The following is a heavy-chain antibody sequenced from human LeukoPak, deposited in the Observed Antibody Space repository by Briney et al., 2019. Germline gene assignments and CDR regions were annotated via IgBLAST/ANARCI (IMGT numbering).Heavy chain of an antibody. V-gene: IGHV3-7*01. Sequence: PGGSLRLSCAASGFTFSNYWMSWVRQAPGKGLEWVANIKQDGDEKSYVASVKGRFTISRDNAKNSLYLQMKSLRAEDTAVYYCAREIEYSSSSLTHYYYYYYMEVWGKGTTVTVSS. CDR2: IKQDGDEK. CDR1: GFTFSNYW. J-gene: IGHJ6*03. D-gene: IGHD6-6*01. CDR3: AREIEYSSSSLTHYYYYYYMEV.